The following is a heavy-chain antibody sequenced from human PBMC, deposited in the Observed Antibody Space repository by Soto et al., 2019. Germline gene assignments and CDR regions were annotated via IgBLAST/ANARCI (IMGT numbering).Heavy chain of an antibody. CDR2: INHTGHT. CDR3: ARSGHLFDY. D-gene: IGHD3-10*01. CDR1: GGSFNDYY. V-gene: IGHV4-34*01. Sequence: QVQLQQWGAGLLKPSETLSLTCAVYGGSFNDYYWSWIRQPPGKGLEWIGEINHTGHTNYNPSLKXRXTXXVHTSKSQFSLKLTSVTAADTAVYYCARSGHLFDYWGQGILVTVSS. J-gene: IGHJ4*02.